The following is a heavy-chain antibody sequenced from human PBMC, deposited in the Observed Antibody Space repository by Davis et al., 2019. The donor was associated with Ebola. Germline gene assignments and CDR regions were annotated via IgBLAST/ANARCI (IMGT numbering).Heavy chain of an antibody. CDR3: ARIRQQFAYFDY. CDR2: IFYSGST. V-gene: IGHV4-30-4*07. J-gene: IGHJ4*02. CDR1: GDSIRSAGFS. Sequence: MPSETLSPTCAVPGDSIRSAGFSWSWIRPPPGKGPEWIGCIFYSGSTYYNPSLKSRVSISVDTSKTQFSLKLNSVTAADTAVYYCARIRQQFAYFDYWGQGTLVTVSS. D-gene: IGHD6-6*01.